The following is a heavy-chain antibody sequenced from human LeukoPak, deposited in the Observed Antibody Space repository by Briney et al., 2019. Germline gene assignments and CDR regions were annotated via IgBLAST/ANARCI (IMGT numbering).Heavy chain of an antibody. CDR3: ARASSSYVTEYYYYYYVDV. Sequence: GGSLRLSCAASGFTFSSYSMNWVRQAPGKGLEWVASISSSSSYIYYADSVKGRFTISRDNAKNSLYLQMNSLRAEDTAVYYCARASSSYVTEYYYYYYVDVWGKGTTVTVSS. V-gene: IGHV3-21*01. CDR2: ISSSSSYI. D-gene: IGHD5-18*01. J-gene: IGHJ6*03. CDR1: GFTFSSYS.